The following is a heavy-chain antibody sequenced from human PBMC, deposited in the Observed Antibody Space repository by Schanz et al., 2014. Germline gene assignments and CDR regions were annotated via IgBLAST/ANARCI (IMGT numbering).Heavy chain of an antibody. CDR3: ATENWWTVEK. D-gene: IGHD2-15*01. CDR2: INPDGSGK. Sequence: DVQLVESGGGLVQSGGSLRLSCAASGFNFGDYYMTWVRQAPGKGLESVAKINPDGSGKYYVGSVESRFTISRDNAKQSMDIHMTSLTAEETAVYYCATENWWTVEKWGQGTLVTVSS. CDR1: GFNFGDYY. J-gene: IGHJ4*02. V-gene: IGHV3-7*01.